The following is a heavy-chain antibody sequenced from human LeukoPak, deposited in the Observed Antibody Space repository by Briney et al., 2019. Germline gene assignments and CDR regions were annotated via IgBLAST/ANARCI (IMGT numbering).Heavy chain of an antibody. D-gene: IGHD2-21*02. J-gene: IGHJ4*02. CDR3: ARWTPCGWDCHILDY. V-gene: IGHV3-66*02. CDR1: GFTFSVYD. Sequence: PGGSLRLSCAASGFTFSVYDMYWIRQSPGKGLECVSVISRGGISYYADSVKGRFTISRDNSKNTLYLQMNSLRAEDTAVYYCARWTPCGWDCHILDYWGQGILVTVSS. CDR2: ISRGGIS.